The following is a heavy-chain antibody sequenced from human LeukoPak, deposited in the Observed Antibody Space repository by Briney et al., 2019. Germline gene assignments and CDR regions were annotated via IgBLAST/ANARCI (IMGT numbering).Heavy chain of an antibody. Sequence: TLSLTCTVSGGSISSGDHYWSWIRQHPGKGLERIGYINYSGSTYYNPSLKSRVTISVDTSKNQFFLKLSSVTAADTAVYYCARDSPMVRGASTYYHGMDVWGQGTTVTVS. J-gene: IGHJ6*02. V-gene: IGHV4-31*03. CDR2: INYSGST. CDR1: GGSISSGDHY. D-gene: IGHD3-10*01. CDR3: ARDSPMVRGASTYYHGMDV.